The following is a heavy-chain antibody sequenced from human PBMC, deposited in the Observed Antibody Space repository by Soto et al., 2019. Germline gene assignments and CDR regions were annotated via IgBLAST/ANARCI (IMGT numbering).Heavy chain of an antibody. CDR1: GFTFSRYA. V-gene: IGHV3-23*01. Sequence: EVQLLESGGGLVQPGGSLRLSCVASGFTFSRYAMTWVRQAPGKGLEWVSGISDRGDKTFYADSVKGRFTISRDNSKNTAYLQMNSLRAEDTAVYYCAKGYVSRLDIWGQGTLVTVSS. CDR2: ISDRGDKT. D-gene: IGHD3-16*01. CDR3: AKGYVSRLDI. J-gene: IGHJ3*02.